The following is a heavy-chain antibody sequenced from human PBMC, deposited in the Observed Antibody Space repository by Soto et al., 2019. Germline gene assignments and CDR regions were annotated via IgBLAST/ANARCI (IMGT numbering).Heavy chain of an antibody. CDR3: ARDRKGPSGDAYFLPDAFDI. J-gene: IGHJ3*02. CDR2: ISSSSSTI. Sequence: GGSLRLSCAASGFTFSSYAMSWVRQAPGKGLEWVSYISSSSSTIYYADSVKGRFTISRDNAKNSLYLQMNSLRAEDTAVYYCARDRKGPSGDAYFLPDAFDIWGQGTMVTVSS. D-gene: IGHD3-10*01. CDR1: GFTFSSYA. V-gene: IGHV3-48*01.